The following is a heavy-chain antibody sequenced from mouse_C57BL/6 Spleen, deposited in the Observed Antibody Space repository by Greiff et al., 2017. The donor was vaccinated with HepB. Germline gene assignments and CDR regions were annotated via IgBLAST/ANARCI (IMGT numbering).Heavy chain of an antibody. CDR1: GYTFTDYY. CDR3: AGRVGNAYGSGSPFDY. CDR2: INPNNGGT. Sequence: EVQLQQSGPELVKPGASVKISCKASGYTFTDYYMNWVKQSHGKSLEWIGYINPNNGGTSYNQKFKGKATLTVDKSSSTAYMELRSLTSEDSAVYYSAGRVGNAYGSGSPFDYWGQGTTLTVSS. J-gene: IGHJ2*01. V-gene: IGHV1-26*01. D-gene: IGHD2-1*01.